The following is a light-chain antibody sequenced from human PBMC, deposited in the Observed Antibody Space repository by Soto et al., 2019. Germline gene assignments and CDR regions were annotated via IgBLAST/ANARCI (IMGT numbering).Light chain of an antibody. Sequence: DIQLTQFPSSLSASVGDRVTITCRASLTISNWLVWYQQKPGKAPKLLIYAASSLQSGVPSRFSGSGSGTDFTLTIRSLQPEDFATYYCQQSYSTPPYTFGQGTRLEIK. V-gene: IGKV1-39*01. CDR3: QQSYSTPPYT. CDR1: LTISNW. J-gene: IGKJ5*01. CDR2: AAS.